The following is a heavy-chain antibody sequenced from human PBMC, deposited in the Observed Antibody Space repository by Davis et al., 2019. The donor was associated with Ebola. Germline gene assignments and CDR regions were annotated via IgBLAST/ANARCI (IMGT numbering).Heavy chain of an antibody. D-gene: IGHD3-16*01. CDR2: ISAYSGNT. V-gene: IGHV1-18*04. CDR3: ATLKAAWDCFDY. Sequence: ASVKVSCKGSGYTFTSYGISWVRQAPGQGLEWMGWISAYSGNTNYAQKFQGRVTMTTDTSTSTAYMELRSLTSDDTAVYYCATLKAAWDCFDYWGQGTLVTVSS. CDR1: GYTFTSYG. J-gene: IGHJ4*02.